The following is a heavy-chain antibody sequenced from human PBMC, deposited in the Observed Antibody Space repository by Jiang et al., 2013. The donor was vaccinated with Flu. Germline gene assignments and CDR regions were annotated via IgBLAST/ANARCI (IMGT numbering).Heavy chain of an antibody. CDR3: ARVAVLSTGGSGDRYYFDY. CDR1: GFTLHNYA. D-gene: IGHD3-10*01. V-gene: IGHV3-30*01. Sequence: VQLVESGGGVVQPGRSLRLSCVTSGFTLHNYAMHWVRQAPGKGLEWVAVISYDGSNKYYAGSVKGRFTISRDNSENTLYLQMNSLRAEDTAVYYCARVAVLSTGGSGDRYYFDYWGQGTLVIVSS. CDR2: ISYDGSNK. J-gene: IGHJ4*02.